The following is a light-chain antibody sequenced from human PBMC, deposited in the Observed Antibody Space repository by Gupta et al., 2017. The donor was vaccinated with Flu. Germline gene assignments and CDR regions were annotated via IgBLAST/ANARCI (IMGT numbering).Light chain of an antibody. CDR2: DDS. Sequence: SYVLPQSPSVSVAPGEPAGITGGGIHIGRKRGHWYQQRPGQAPVLVVYDDSGRPSGIPERLSGSNSGNTATLTIYRVDAGEEADYYCQVWDSSGDNRAVFGGGTKLTVL. V-gene: IGLV3-21*02. J-gene: IGLJ3*02. CDR3: QVWDSSGDNRAV. CDR1: HIGRKR.